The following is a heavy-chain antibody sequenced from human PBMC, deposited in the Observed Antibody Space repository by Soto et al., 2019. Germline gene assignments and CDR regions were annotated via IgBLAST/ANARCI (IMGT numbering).Heavy chain of an antibody. V-gene: IGHV3-33*03. D-gene: IGHD1-26*01. CDR3: AKEFQWELHAFDI. CDR2: IWYDGSKT. Sequence: QEQLVESGGGVVQPGRSLRLSCAASGMTFNRNGMHWVRQAPGKGLEWVAVIWYDGSKTAYSDSVKGRFTISRDNAKNTLYLQMNSVRDEDTAIYYCAKEFQWELHAFDIWGQGTMVTVSS. J-gene: IGHJ3*02. CDR1: GMTFNRNG.